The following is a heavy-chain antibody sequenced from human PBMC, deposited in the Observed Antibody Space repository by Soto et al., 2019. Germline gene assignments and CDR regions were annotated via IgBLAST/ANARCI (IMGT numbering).Heavy chain of an antibody. V-gene: IGHV3-66*01. CDR3: ARDKGPAAWYI. J-gene: IGHJ3*02. CDR2: IYSGGST. CDR1: GFTVSSNY. D-gene: IGHD2-2*01. Sequence: SLRLSCAASGFTVSSNYMSWVRQAPGKGLEWVSVIYSGGSTYYADSVKGRFTISRDNSKNTLYLQMNSLRAEDTAVYYCARDKGPAAWYIWGQGTMVTVSS.